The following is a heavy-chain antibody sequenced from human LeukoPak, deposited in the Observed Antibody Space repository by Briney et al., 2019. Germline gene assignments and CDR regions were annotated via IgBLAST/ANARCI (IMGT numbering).Heavy chain of an antibody. CDR1: GGSIISSSYY. CDR3: ARQMGATE. Sequence: SETLSLTCTVSGGSIISSSYYWGWIRQPPGKGLEWIGNIYYSGSTYYNPSPKSRVTISVDTSKKQFSLKLSAVTAADTAVYYCARQMGATEWGQGTLVTVSS. J-gene: IGHJ4*02. D-gene: IGHD1-26*01. CDR2: IYYSGST. V-gene: IGHV4-39*01.